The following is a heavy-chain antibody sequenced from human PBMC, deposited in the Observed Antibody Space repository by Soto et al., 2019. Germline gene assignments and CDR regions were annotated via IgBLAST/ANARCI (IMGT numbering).Heavy chain of an antibody. CDR3: AREISGGGTLNWFDP. Sequence: GASVKVSFKASGYNFSDYYIHWVRQAPGQGLEWLGWVSPKSGGTNYAQKFKGRVTMTRDTSSNTVYMDLSGLKSDDTAVFYCAREISGGGTLNWFDPWGQGTLVTVSS. CDR1: GYNFSDYY. V-gene: IGHV1-2*02. D-gene: IGHD2-8*02. CDR2: VSPKSGGT. J-gene: IGHJ5*02.